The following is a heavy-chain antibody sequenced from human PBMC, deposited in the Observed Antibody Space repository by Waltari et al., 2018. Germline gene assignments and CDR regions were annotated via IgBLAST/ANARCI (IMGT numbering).Heavy chain of an antibody. CDR3: VRDLGGSGNSWFDA. Sequence: QVQLQESGPGQARPSETLSLTCIVSSYSIRSGYFWGWIRQPPGKGLQWIGSISHSANTYYNPSHKSRVSMSVDTSKNQFALKMTSVTAADTAIYYCVRDLGGSGNSWFDAWGQGTLVTVSS. CDR1: SYSIRSGYF. J-gene: IGHJ5*02. CDR2: ISHSANT. V-gene: IGHV4-38-2*02. D-gene: IGHD3-10*01.